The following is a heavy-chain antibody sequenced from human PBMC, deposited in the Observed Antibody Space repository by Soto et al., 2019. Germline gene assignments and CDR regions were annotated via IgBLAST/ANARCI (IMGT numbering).Heavy chain of an antibody. CDR3: ARHNVVVVAAIGRNNWFDP. D-gene: IGHD2-15*01. CDR2: IYYSGST. CDR1: GGSISSSSYY. Sequence: QLQLQESGPGLVKPSETLSLTCTVSGGSISSSSYYWGWIRQPPGKGLEWIGSIYYSGSTYYNPSLKSRVTISVDTSKNQFSLKLSSVTAADTAVYYCARHNVVVVAAIGRNNWFDPWGQGTLVTVSS. J-gene: IGHJ5*02. V-gene: IGHV4-39*01.